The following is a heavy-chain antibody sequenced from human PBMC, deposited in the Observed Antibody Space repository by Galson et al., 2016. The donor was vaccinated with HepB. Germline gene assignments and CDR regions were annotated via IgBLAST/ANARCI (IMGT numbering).Heavy chain of an antibody. D-gene: IGHD3-10*01. V-gene: IGHV3-73*01. CDR2: IRDIGNSYAT. CDR3: ARFRPRTSHYGNTEQLEH. Sequence: SLRLSCAASGFTFSESGIHWVRQASGKGLEWIGRIRDIGNSYATAYAASVEGRFTISRDDSKNTAYLRMNSLKTEDTAVYYCARFRPRTSHYGNTEQLEHWGQGTLVTVSS. J-gene: IGHJ5*02. CDR1: GFTFSESG.